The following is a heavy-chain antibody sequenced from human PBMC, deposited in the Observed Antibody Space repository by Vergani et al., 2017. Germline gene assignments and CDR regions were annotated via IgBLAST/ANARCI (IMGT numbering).Heavy chain of an antibody. D-gene: IGHD2-15*01. CDR1: GGTFSSYA. V-gene: IGHV1-69*11. J-gene: IGHJ4*02. CDR3: ARATCSGVSYYLGFEY. CDR2: IIPSLATT. Sequence: QVQLEQSGAEVKKPGSSVKVSCKASGGTFSSYALNWVRQAPGQGLEWMGSIIPSLATTIYAQKFQGRVTITSDESTSTAYMELSSLKSEDTAVFYCARATCSGVSYYLGFEYWGQGSLITVSS.